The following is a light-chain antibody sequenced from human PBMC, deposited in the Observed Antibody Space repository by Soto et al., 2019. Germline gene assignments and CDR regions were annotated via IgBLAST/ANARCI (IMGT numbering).Light chain of an antibody. CDR1: QSVNSY. Sequence: EIVMKQSPGTLSLSLGERATLSCRASQSVNSYLAWYQQKPGQAPRLLISDASDRATGIPDRFSGSGSGTDFTLTISRLVPEDFAVYYCQQYGDSPVTFG. J-gene: IGKJ1*01. V-gene: IGKV3-20*01. CDR2: DAS. CDR3: QQYGDSPVT.